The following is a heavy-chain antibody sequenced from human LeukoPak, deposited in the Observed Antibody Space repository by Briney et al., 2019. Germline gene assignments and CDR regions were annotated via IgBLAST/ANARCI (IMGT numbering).Heavy chain of an antibody. J-gene: IGHJ3*02. D-gene: IGHD3-22*01. V-gene: IGHV3-7*01. CDR1: GFTFSRYW. Sequence: GGSLGLSCAASGFTFSRYWMTWVRQAPGKGLEWVANIKEDGSDKNYVDSVKGRFTMSRDNARNLVYLRMNSLRAEDTAVYYCARYYYNDDGYSEDAFDIWGQGTMVTVSS. CDR2: IKEDGSDK. CDR3: ARYYYNDDGYSEDAFDI.